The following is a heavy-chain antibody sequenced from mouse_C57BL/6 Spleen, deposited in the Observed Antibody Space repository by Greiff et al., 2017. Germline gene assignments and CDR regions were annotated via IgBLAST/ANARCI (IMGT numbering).Heavy chain of an antibody. V-gene: IGHV1-69*01. D-gene: IGHD2-5*01. CDR1: GYTFTSYW. CDR2: IDPSDSYT. J-gene: IGHJ4*01. CDR3: ARREDDSKGYYAMDY. Sequence: QVQLQQPGAELVMPGASVKLSCKASGYTFTSYWMHWVKQRPGQGLEWIGEIDPSDSYTNYNQKLQGKSTLTVDKSSSTAYMQLSSLTSEDSAVYYCARREDDSKGYYAMDYWGQGTSVTVSS.